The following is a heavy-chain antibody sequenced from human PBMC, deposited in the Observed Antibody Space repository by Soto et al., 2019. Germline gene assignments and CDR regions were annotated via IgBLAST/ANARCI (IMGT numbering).Heavy chain of an antibody. V-gene: IGHV3-23*01. CDR2: MSGTGGST. J-gene: IGHJ4*02. Sequence: EVQLLESGGGLVQPGRSLRLSCAASGFTFSSYAMNWVRQAPGKGLEWVSAMSGTGGSTYYADSVNGRFTISRDNSKNTLYLQMHSLGVEDTAVFYCAKAGFSSGWSPSYFDYWGQGTLVTVSS. CDR3: AKAGFSSGWSPSYFDY. CDR1: GFTFSSYA. D-gene: IGHD6-19*01.